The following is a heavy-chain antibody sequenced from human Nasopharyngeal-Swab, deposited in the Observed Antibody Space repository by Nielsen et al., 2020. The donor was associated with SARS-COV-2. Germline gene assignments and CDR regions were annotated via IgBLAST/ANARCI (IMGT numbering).Heavy chain of an antibody. CDR2: INHSGST. CDR3: ARTYGGNYEYFQH. Sequence: SETLSLTCAVSGGSFSGYYWSWIRQPPGKGLEWIGEINHSGSTNYNPSLKSRVTISVDTSKNQFSLKLSSVTAADTAVYYCARTYGGNYEYFQHWGQGTLVTVSS. D-gene: IGHD4-23*01. V-gene: IGHV4-34*01. J-gene: IGHJ1*01. CDR1: GGSFSGYY.